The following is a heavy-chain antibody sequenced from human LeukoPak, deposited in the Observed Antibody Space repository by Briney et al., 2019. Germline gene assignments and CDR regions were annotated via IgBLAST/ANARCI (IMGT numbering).Heavy chain of an antibody. V-gene: IGHV3-48*03. Sequence: GGSLRLSCAASGFTFSSYEMNWVRQAPAKGLEWVSYISSSGSTIYYADSVKGRFTISRDNAKNSLYLQMNSLRAEDTAVYYCARVEVVVAATFDYWGQGTLVTVSS. CDR2: ISSSGSTI. CDR1: GFTFSSYE. J-gene: IGHJ4*02. CDR3: ARVEVVVAATFDY. D-gene: IGHD2-15*01.